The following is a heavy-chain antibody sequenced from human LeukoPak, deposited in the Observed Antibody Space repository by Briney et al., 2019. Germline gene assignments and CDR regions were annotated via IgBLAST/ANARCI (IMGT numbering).Heavy chain of an antibody. CDR3: ARWTFGLYFDY. CDR1: GFTFSSYW. V-gene: IGHV3-7*05. J-gene: IGHJ4*02. CDR2: IKQDGSEK. D-gene: IGHD3-16*01. Sequence: GGSLRLSCAASGFTFSSYWMTWVRQAPGKGLEWVANIKQDGSEKYYVDSVKGRFTISRDSAKNSLYPQMNSLRAEDTAVYYCARWTFGLYFDYWGQGTLVTVSS.